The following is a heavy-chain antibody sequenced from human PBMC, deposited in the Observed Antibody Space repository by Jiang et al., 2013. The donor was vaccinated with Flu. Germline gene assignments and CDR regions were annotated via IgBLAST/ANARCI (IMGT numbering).Heavy chain of an antibody. V-gene: IGHV1-18*04. CDR1: GYTFSNYG. D-gene: IGHD2-15*01. CDR3: ARDAAPYCGGGSCYGFFDL. Sequence: YGAEVKKPGASVNVSCKASGYTFSNYGITWVRQAPGQGLELMGWISVYSGDTNSGQKFPGRVTIITDRSTSTVYMELRNLRSDGTGVYYCARDAAPYCGGGSCYGFFDLWGQGTLVTVSS. CDR2: ISVYSGDT. J-gene: IGHJ4*02.